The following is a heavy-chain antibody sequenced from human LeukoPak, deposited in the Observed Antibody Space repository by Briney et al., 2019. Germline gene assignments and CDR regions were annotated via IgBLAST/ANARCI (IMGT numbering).Heavy chain of an antibody. V-gene: IGHV3-30*04. CDR3: ARDSVAAGLAFDI. J-gene: IGHJ3*02. CDR1: GFTFSSYA. D-gene: IGHD6-13*01. CDR2: ISYDGSNK. Sequence: GGSLRLSYAASGFTFSSYAMHWVRQAPGKGLEWVAVISYDGSNKYYADSVKGRFTISRDNSKNTLYLQMNSLRAEDTAVYYCARDSVAAGLAFDIWGQGTMVTVSS.